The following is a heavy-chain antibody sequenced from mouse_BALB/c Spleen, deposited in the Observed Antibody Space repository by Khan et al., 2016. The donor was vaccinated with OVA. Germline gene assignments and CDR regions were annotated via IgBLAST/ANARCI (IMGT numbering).Heavy chain of an antibody. V-gene: IGHV3-2*02. CDR3: ARAARIKY. D-gene: IGHD1-2*01. CDR1: GYSITSGYG. CDR2: ISYSGST. J-gene: IGHJ2*01. Sequence: VQLQESGPGLVKPSQSLSLTCTVTGYSITSGYGWNWLRQFPGNILEWWGYISYSGSTNYNPSLKSRISITRDSSNNQFFLQLNSVTTEDAATYYCARAARIKYWGQGTTLTVSS.